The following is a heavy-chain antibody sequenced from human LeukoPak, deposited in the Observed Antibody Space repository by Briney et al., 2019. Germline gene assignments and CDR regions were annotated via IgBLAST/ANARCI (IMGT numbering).Heavy chain of an antibody. Sequence: SETLSLTCTVSGGSINNYYWSWIRQPARKGLEWIGRIYTRGSTNYNPSLKSRVTMSVDTSKNQYSLKLSSVTAADTAVYYCARGRYCSADICSGGDAFDIWGQGTMVSVSS. D-gene: IGHD2-15*01. CDR1: GGSINNYY. CDR3: ARGRYCSADICSGGDAFDI. V-gene: IGHV4-4*07. J-gene: IGHJ3*02. CDR2: IYTRGST.